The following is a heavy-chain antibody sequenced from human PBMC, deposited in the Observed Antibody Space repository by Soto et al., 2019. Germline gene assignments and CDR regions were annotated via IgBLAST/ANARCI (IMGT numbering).Heavy chain of an antibody. V-gene: IGHV1-69*13. J-gene: IGHJ4*02. CDR3: ARTYYYGSGSYYLDY. CDR1: GGTFSSYA. D-gene: IGHD3-10*01. Sequence: SVKVSCKASGGTFSSYAISWVRQAPGQGLEWMGGIIPIFGTTNYAQKFQGRVTITADESTSTAYMELSSLRSEDTAVYYCARTYYYGSGSYYLDYWGQGTLVTVSS. CDR2: IIPIFGTT.